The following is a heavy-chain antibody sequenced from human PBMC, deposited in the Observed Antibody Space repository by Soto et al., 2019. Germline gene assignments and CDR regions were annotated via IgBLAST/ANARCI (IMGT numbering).Heavy chain of an antibody. Sequence: QVQLQESGPGLVKPSETLSLTCTVSGGSISSYYWSWIRQPPGKGLEWIGYIYYSGSTNYNPSLKSRVTISVDTSKNQFSLKLCSVTAADTAVYYCARNVCSGGSCYRTTFDYWGQGTLVTVSS. V-gene: IGHV4-59*08. CDR2: IYYSGST. CDR3: ARNVCSGGSCYRTTFDY. J-gene: IGHJ4*02. CDR1: GGSISSYY. D-gene: IGHD2-15*01.